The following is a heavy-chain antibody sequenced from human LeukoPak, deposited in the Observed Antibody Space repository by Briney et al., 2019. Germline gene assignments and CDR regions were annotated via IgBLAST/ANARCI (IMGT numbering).Heavy chain of an antibody. D-gene: IGHD4-17*01. Sequence: GGSLRLSCAASGFTFSSYAMHWVRQAPGKGLEWVAVISYDGSNKYYADSVKGRFTVSRDNSKNTLYLQMNSLRAEDTAVYYCASYGSYWGQGTLVTVSS. CDR2: ISYDGSNK. CDR3: ASYGSY. V-gene: IGHV3-30-3*01. J-gene: IGHJ4*02. CDR1: GFTFSSYA.